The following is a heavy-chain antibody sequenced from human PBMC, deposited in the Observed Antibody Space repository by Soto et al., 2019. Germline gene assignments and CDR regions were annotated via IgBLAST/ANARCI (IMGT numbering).Heavy chain of an antibody. J-gene: IGHJ6*02. CDR3: ARAAVITFTRFYDVDV. V-gene: IGHV1-69*18. D-gene: IGHD3-10*01. Sequence: QVQLVQSGAEVKTPGSSVKVSCEASGGTFNSYSINWVRQAPGQGLEWMGRIIPMFGTTDYAQRFQGRVTFTADESTNTASMEVTNLTSEDTAVYYCARAAVITFTRFYDVDVWGQGTTVTVSS. CDR2: IIPMFGTT. CDR1: GGTFNSYS.